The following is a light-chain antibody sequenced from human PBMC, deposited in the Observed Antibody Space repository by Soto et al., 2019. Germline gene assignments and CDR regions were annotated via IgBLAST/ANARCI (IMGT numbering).Light chain of an antibody. CDR2: YAS. CDR3: QQSSNWPLA. V-gene: IGKV3-11*01. J-gene: IGKJ4*01. CDR1: QSVSSY. Sequence: EIVLTQSPATLSLSPGERATLSCRASQSVSSYLAWYQQKPGQAPRLLIYYASNRATGIPARFSGSGSGTDFTLTISSLEPEDFAVYYCQQSSNWPLAFGGGTKVDIK.